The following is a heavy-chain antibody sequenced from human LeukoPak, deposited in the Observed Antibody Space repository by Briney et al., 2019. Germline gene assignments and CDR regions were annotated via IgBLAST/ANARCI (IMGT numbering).Heavy chain of an antibody. D-gene: IGHD1-1*01. V-gene: IGHV4-4*07. CDR3: ARDAGHQLSRRNYYAMDV. Sequence: SETLSLTCTVSGGSISGYYWSWVRQPPGKGLEWIGRIYTSGSTNYNPSLKSRVTISVDTSNNQFSLKVNSVTAADTAVYYCARDAGHQLSRRNYYAMDVWGQGTTVTVSS. J-gene: IGHJ6*02. CDR2: IYTSGST. CDR1: GGSISGYY.